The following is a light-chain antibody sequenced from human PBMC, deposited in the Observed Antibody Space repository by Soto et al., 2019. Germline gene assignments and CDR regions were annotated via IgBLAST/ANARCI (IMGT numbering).Light chain of an antibody. J-gene: IGLJ2*01. V-gene: IGLV2-8*01. CDR3: SSYAGSNNPVV. CDR1: SSDVCGYNY. Sequence: QSALTQPPSASGSPGQSVTISCTGTSSDVCGYNYVSWYQQHPGKAPKLMIYEVSKRPSGVPDRFSGSKSGNTASLTVSGLQAEDEADYYCSSYAGSNNPVVFGGGTKVTVL. CDR2: EVS.